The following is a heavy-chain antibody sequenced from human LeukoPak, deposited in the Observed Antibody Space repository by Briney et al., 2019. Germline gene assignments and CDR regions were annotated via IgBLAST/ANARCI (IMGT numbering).Heavy chain of an antibody. Sequence: GESLRLSCVGSGFAFGVHAMSWVRQAPGKGPEWVATIGSGADLFYAESVKGRFTISRDNSQNTLYLQMNSLRAGDTAIYYCAKDRDPRRDGYNWGPFDYWGQGTLVTVSS. CDR2: IGSGADL. V-gene: IGHV3-23*01. CDR1: GFAFGVHA. CDR3: AKDRDPRRDGYNWGPFDY. J-gene: IGHJ4*02. D-gene: IGHD5-24*01.